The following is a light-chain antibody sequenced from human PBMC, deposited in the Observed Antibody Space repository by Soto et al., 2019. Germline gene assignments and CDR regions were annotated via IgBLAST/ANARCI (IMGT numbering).Light chain of an antibody. V-gene: IGKV3-20*01. CDR2: GAS. Sequence: EIVMTQSPATLSVSPGERATLSCRASQSVFSSLAWYQQKPGQAPRLLIYGASNRATGIPDRFSGSGSGTDFTLTISRLEPEDFAVYYCQQYGSSPRTFGGGTKVDI. CDR1: QSVFSS. J-gene: IGKJ4*01. CDR3: QQYGSSPRT.